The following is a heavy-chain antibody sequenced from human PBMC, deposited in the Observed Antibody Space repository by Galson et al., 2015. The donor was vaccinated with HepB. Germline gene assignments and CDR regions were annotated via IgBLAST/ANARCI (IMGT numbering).Heavy chain of an antibody. J-gene: IGHJ4*02. Sequence: SLRVSCAASGFRFYSYSMNWVRQTPGEGLEWVSYISSSSSIIKYADSVKDRFTISRDNAKNSLYLQMNSLRAEDTAVYYCARASDLDYWGQGTLVTVSS. CDR3: ARASDLDY. V-gene: IGHV3-48*01. CDR1: GFRFYSYS. CDR2: ISSSSSII. D-gene: IGHD2-2*01.